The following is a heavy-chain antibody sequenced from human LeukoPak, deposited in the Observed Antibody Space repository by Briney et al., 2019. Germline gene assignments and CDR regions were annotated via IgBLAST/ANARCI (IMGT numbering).Heavy chain of an antibody. CDR1: GFSVSSNF. CDR3: ARKSDSYMFRGGDC. Sequence: GGSLRLSCAASGFSVSSNFMSWVRQAPGKGLECVSVIYSGGDTYYADSVRGRFTISRDKSKNTLYLQMDSLRVEDTAVYYCARKSDSYMFRGGDCWGQGTLVTVSS. CDR2: IYSGGDT. D-gene: IGHD3-10*01. V-gene: IGHV3-66*01. J-gene: IGHJ4*02.